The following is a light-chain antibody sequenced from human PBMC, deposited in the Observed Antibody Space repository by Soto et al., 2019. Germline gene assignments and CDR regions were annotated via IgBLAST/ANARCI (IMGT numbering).Light chain of an antibody. Sequence: QSVLTQPPSVSGAPGQRVTISCTGSSSNIGARYDVHWYQQHPGAAPKLLIYVNSNRPSGVPDRFSGSKSGTSASLAITGLQAEDEVDYYCQSYDRSLSVVFGGGTKLTVL. CDR2: VNS. CDR1: SSNIGARYD. CDR3: QSYDRSLSVV. J-gene: IGLJ2*01. V-gene: IGLV1-40*01.